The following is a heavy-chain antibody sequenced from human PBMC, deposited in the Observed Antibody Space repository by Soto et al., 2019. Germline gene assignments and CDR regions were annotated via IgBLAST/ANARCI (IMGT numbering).Heavy chain of an antibody. CDR3: ARGLSGDKVDS. Sequence: QVQLQESGPGLVKPSQTLSLTCTIAGGSISSGDYYWSWIRQPPGKGLEWIGHIYDSGSTYNNPSLNSRVTISIDPSENQFSLNLRSVTAADTAVYNCARGLSGDKVDSWGQGTLVTVSS. J-gene: IGHJ4*02. V-gene: IGHV4-30-4*01. CDR2: IYDSGST. CDR1: GGSISSGDYY. D-gene: IGHD1-1*01.